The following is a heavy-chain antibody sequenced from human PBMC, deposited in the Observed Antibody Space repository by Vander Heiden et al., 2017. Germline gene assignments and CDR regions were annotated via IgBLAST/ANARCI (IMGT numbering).Heavy chain of an antibody. J-gene: IGHJ4*02. CDR1: GLIFSNHW. Sequence: DVQVVESRRGLVQPGGSLRLSCAASGLIFSNHWMNWVRQAAGKGLEWVANIKQDGSEKYYVDSVKGRFTISRDNAKNSLYLQMNSLRAEDTAVYYCARLYSGGFDYWGQGTLVTVSS. CDR3: ARLYSGGFDY. CDR2: IKQDGSEK. D-gene: IGHD1-26*01. V-gene: IGHV3-7*01.